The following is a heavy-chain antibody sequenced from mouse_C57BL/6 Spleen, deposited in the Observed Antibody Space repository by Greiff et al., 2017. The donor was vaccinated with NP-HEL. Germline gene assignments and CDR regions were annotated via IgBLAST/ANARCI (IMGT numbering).Heavy chain of an antibody. CDR2: IYPGSGNT. Sequence: QVQLQQSGPELVKPGASVKISCKASGYSFTSYYIHWVKQRPGQGLEWIGWIYPGSGNTKYNEKFKGKATLTADTSSSTAYMQLSSLTSEDSAVYYCARKDYGSSYDFDYWGQGTTLTVSS. CDR1: GYSFTSYY. V-gene: IGHV1-66*01. J-gene: IGHJ2*01. CDR3: ARKDYGSSYDFDY. D-gene: IGHD1-1*01.